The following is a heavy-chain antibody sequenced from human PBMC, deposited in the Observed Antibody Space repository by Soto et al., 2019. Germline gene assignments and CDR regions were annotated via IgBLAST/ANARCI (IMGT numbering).Heavy chain of an antibody. Sequence: PSETLSLTCSVSGGSISSYYWSWIRQPPGKGLEWIGYIYYSGSTNYNPSLKSRVTISVDTSKNQFSLKLSSVTAADTAVYYCARAHAYKDFRGVRLFWFDPWGQGTLVTVSS. CDR2: IYYSGST. J-gene: IGHJ5*02. CDR1: GGSISSYY. D-gene: IGHD3-10*01. CDR3: ARAHAYKDFRGVRLFWFDP. V-gene: IGHV4-59*01.